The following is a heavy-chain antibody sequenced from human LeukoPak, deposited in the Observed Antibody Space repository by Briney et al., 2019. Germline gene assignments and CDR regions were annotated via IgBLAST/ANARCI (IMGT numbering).Heavy chain of an antibody. CDR2: IYYSGST. D-gene: IGHD3-3*01. J-gene: IGHJ5*02. Sequence: SETLSLTCTVSGGSLSTYYWSWIRQPPGKGLEWIGYIYYSGSTNYNPSLKSRVTISVDTSKNQFSLKLNSLTAADTAVYYCARGHRSVANNWFDPRGQGTLVTVSS. CDR1: GGSLSTYY. CDR3: ARGHRSVANNWFDP. V-gene: IGHV4-59*01.